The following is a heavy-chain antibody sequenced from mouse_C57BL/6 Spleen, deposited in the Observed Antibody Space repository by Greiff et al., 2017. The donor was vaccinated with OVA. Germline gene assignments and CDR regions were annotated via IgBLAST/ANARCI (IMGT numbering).Heavy chain of an antibody. CDR3: AVWYLHAMDY. J-gene: IGHJ4*01. V-gene: IGHV1-64*01. CDR2: IHPNSGST. CDR1: GYTFTSYW. D-gene: IGHD2-10*02. Sequence: VKLQQPGAELVKPGASVKLSCKASGYTFTSYWMHWVKQRPGQGLEWIGMIHPNSGSTNYNEKFKSKATLTVDKSSSTAYMQLSSLTSEDSAVYYCAVWYLHAMDYWGQGTSVTVSS.